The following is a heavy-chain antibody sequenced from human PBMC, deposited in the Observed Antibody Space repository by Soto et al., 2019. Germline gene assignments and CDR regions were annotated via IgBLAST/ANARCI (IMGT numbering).Heavy chain of an antibody. Sequence: PGESLKISCQGSGYSFASYWIGWVRQMPGKDLEWMAIIYPGDSDTRYSPSFQGQVTISADKSLRTAYLQWTSLKASDTALYYCARTRSFTLGFYYDGMDVWGQGTTVTVSS. CDR3: ARTRSFTLGFYYDGMDV. CDR2: IYPGDSDT. J-gene: IGHJ6*02. CDR1: GYSFASYW. V-gene: IGHV5-51*01. D-gene: IGHD6-6*01.